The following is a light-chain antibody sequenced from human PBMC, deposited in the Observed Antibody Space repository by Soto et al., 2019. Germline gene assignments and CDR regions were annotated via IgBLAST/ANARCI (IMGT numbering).Light chain of an antibody. Sequence: DVVLTPSPLSLPVTLGQPASISCRSGQSLVYSNGETYLHWFHQRPGQSPTRLIHKISNRDSGVPDRFSGSGSGNDFTLKISRVEAEDIEIYYCMQGSHWPYTFGQGTKLEIK. J-gene: IGKJ2*01. V-gene: IGKV2-30*01. CDR1: QSLVYSNGETY. CDR2: KIS. CDR3: MQGSHWPYT.